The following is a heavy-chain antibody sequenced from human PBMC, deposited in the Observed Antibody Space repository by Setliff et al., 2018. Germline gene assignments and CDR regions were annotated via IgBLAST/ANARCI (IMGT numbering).Heavy chain of an antibody. Sequence: PSETLSLTCTVSGGSISSGDYYWSWIRQPPGKGLEWIGYIYYSGSTYYNPSLKSRVTISVDTSKNQFSLKLSSVTAADTAVYYCASFPVGLVRGVIINYFDYWGQGTLVTVSS. D-gene: IGHD3-10*01. CDR1: GGSISSGDYY. CDR2: IYYSGST. J-gene: IGHJ4*02. CDR3: ASFPVGLVRGVIINYFDY. V-gene: IGHV4-30-4*08.